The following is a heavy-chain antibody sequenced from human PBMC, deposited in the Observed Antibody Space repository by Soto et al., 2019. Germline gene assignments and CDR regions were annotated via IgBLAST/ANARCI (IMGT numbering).Heavy chain of an antibody. CDR2: IYYSGST. CDR1: GSATVRRTCY. CDR3: ESHRYTGRFLEWLFWGEP. J-gene: IGHJ5*02. Sequence: TISHARIISGSATVRRTCYPASACQNTEKGLEWIGSIYYSGSTYHNPSLKSRVTISVDTSKNQFSLKLISVTAADTAVYYCESHRYTGRFLEWLFWGEPWGQGTLVTV. D-gene: IGHD3-3*01. V-gene: IGHV4-39*01.